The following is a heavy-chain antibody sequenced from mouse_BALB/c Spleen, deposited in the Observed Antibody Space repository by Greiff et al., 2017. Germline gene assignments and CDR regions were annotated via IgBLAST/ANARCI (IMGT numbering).Heavy chain of an antibody. CDR3: ARSDGNYFDY. Sequence: EVQLQQSGGGLVQPGGSRKLSCAASGFTFSSFGMHWVRQAPEKGLEWVAYISSGSSTIYYADTVKGRFTISRDNPKNTLFLQMTSLRSEDTAMYYCARSDGNYFDYWGQGTTLTVSS. V-gene: IGHV5-17*02. J-gene: IGHJ2*01. D-gene: IGHD2-1*01. CDR1: GFTFSSFG. CDR2: ISSGSSTI.